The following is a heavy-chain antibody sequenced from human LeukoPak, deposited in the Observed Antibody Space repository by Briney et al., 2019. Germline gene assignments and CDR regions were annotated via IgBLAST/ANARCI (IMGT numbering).Heavy chain of an antibody. CDR2: INQDGSSK. CDR1: GFAFSSHW. Sequence: GGSLGLSCAASGFAFSSHWMNWVRQAPGKGLEWVAIINQDGSSKSSADSVKGRFTISRDNAKNILYLQMNSLRAEDTAVYYCARDPGWGALDHWGQGTLVTV. J-gene: IGHJ4*02. V-gene: IGHV3-7*01. D-gene: IGHD3-16*01. CDR3: ARDPGWGALDH.